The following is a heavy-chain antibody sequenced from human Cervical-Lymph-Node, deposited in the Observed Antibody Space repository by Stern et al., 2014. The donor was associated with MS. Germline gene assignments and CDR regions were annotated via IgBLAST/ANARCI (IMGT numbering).Heavy chain of an antibody. CDR3: ARGEGRFAY. Sequence: QVQLVQSGAEVRKPGASVKLSCKSSGYAFTDYFIQLVRQAPGQGLEWMALINPSSGSTIYAQKFLGRVTMTRDTSTTTVYMHLSSLRSEDTAIYYCARGEGRFAYWGQGTLVTVSS. J-gene: IGHJ4*02. D-gene: IGHD3-3*01. CDR1: GYAFTDYF. V-gene: IGHV1-46*01. CDR2: INPSSGST.